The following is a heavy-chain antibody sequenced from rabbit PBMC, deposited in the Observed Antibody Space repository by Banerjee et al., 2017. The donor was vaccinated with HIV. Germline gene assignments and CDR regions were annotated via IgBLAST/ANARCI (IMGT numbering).Heavy chain of an antibody. CDR3: ARATYIDYGYAANL. CDR1: GFSFSSSYW. V-gene: IGHV1S45*01. J-gene: IGHJ4*01. CDR2: IYTASGFT. Sequence: QEQLVESGGGLVQPEGSLTLTCTASGFSFSSSYWICWVRQAPGKGLEWIGCIYTASGFTYYASWAKGRFTISKTSSTTVTLQMTSLTAADSATYFCARATYIDYGYAANLWGPGTLVTVS. D-gene: IGHD6-1*01.